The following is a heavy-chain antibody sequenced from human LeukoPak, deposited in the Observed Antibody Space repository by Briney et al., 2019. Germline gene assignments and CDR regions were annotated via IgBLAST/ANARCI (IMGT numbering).Heavy chain of an antibody. V-gene: IGHV4-59*01. CDR2: IYYTGST. CDR3: ASLDSSSDAFDI. Sequence: SETLSLTCTVSGGSISSYYWSWIRQPPGKGLEWIGYIYYTGSTNYNPSHKSQVTISVDTSKNQFSLKLSSVTAADTAVYYCASLDSSSDAFDIWGQGTMVTVSS. J-gene: IGHJ3*02. CDR1: GGSISSYY. D-gene: IGHD6-6*01.